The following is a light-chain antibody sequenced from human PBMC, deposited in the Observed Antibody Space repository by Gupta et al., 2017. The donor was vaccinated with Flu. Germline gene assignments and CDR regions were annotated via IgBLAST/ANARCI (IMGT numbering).Light chain of an antibody. CDR3: LLHSGDTRGWV. V-gene: IGLV7-46*01. CDR1: TGAVTGGHY. J-gene: IGLJ1*01. CDR2: VKS. Sequence: QAVVTQEPSLSVSPGGTVTLTCGSSTGAVTGGHYPYWFQQKPGQAPRPLIYVKSNKHSGTPARFSCSTFAAKAAPTLTGAQAEDGAEDYYLLHSGDTRGWVFGTGTKVTVL.